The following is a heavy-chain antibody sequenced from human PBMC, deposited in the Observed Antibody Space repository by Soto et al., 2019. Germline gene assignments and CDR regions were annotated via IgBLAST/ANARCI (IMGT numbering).Heavy chain of an antibody. CDR3: ARQNDYGDYVSYFQH. J-gene: IGHJ1*01. CDR2: MKPNSGNT. D-gene: IGHD4-17*01. CDR1: GYTFTSYD. Sequence: QVQLVQSGAEVKKPGASVKVSCKASGYTFTSYDINWVRQATGQGLEWMGWMKPNSGNTGYAQKFQGRVTMTRNTSISTAYMEMGSLRSEDTAVYYCARQNDYGDYVSYFQHWGQGTLVTVSS. V-gene: IGHV1-8*01.